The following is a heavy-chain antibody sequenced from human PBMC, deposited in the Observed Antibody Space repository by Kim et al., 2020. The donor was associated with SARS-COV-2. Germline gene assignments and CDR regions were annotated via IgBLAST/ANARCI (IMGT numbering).Heavy chain of an antibody. D-gene: IGHD1-26*01. V-gene: IGHV3-33*05. CDR2: ISYDGSNK. CDR1: GFTFSSYG. Sequence: GGSLKLSCAASGFTFSSYGMHWVRQAPGKGLEWVAVISYDGSNKYYADSVKGRFTISRDNSKNTLYLQMNSLRAEDTAVYYCARDSSAGATPAYWGQGTLVTVSS. J-gene: IGHJ4*02. CDR3: ARDSSAGATPAY.